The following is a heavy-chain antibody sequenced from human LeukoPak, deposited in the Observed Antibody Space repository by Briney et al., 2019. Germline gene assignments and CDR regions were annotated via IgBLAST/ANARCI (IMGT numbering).Heavy chain of an antibody. Sequence: PGGSLRLSCAASGFTFSSYSMNWVRQAPGKGLEWVSSISSSSSYIYYADSLKGRFTISRHNAKKSVYLQMNSLRVEDTAVYYCAKDLYVAVVAATTFDYWGQGTLVTVSS. CDR1: GFTFSSYS. D-gene: IGHD2-15*01. V-gene: IGHV3-21*01. CDR3: AKDLYVAVVAATTFDY. J-gene: IGHJ4*02. CDR2: ISSSSSYI.